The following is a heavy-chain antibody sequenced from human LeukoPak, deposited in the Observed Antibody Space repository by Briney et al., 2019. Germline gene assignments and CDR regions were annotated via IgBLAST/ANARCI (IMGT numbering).Heavy chain of an antibody. CDR3: ARTPSGYDSTFDY. V-gene: IGHV2-70*01. D-gene: IGHD5-12*01. J-gene: IGHJ4*02. Sequence: SGPALLKPTPTLTLTCTFSGFSLRTRGMGVGWIRQPPGKALEWLALIDWDDDRYYSTSLKTRLTISKDTSKNQVVLTMTNMDPVDTATYYCARTPSGYDSTFDYWGQGTLVTVSS. CDR2: IDWDDDR. CDR1: GFSLRTRGMG.